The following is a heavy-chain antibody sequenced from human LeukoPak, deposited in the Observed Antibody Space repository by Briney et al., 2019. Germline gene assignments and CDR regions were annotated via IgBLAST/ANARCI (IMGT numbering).Heavy chain of an antibody. J-gene: IGHJ4*02. CDR3: AEGYFEPFAH. CDR1: GASVSNSH. Sequence: PSETLSLTCTVSGASVSNSHWNWIRQFPGKGLERIGCLSYTGKTDYNPSLSSRVTISLGTSNNQVSLKLKSVTAADTALYFCAEGYFEPFAHWGPGTLVAVSS. CDR2: LSYTGKT. V-gene: IGHV4-59*02. D-gene: IGHD2/OR15-2a*01.